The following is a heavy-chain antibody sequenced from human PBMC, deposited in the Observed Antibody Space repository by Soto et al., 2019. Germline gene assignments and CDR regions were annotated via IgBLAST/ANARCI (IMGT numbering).Heavy chain of an antibody. J-gene: IGHJ5*02. V-gene: IGHV1-18*01. CDR2: ISAYNGNT. CDR1: GYTFTSYG. D-gene: IGHD3-3*01. Sequence: GASVKVSCKASGYTFTSYGISWVRQAPGQGLEWMGWISAYNGNTNYAQKLQGRVTMTTDTSTSTAYMELRSLRSDDTAVYYCARDRRITIFGVVMIPQWFDPWGQGTLVTVSS. CDR3: ARDRRITIFGVVMIPQWFDP.